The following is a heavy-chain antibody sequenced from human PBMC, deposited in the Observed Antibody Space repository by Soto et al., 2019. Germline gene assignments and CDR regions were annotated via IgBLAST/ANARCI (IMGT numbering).Heavy chain of an antibody. CDR3: ARQGFGELHGLVDV. Sequence: QVQLQESGPGLVKPSETLSLTCTISGGPMNNYYCSWFRQPRGQGLEWIGYMGYNGFTRYNPSLRSRVAISLLTAKNQFSLNLSSVTAADTALYYCARQGFGELHGLVDVWGQGITVTVSS. CDR2: MGYNGFT. CDR1: GGPMNNYY. V-gene: IGHV4-59*08. J-gene: IGHJ6*02. D-gene: IGHD3-10*01.